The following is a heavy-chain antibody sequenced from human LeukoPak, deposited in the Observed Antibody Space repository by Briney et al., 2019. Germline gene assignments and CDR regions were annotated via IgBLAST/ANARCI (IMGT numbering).Heavy chain of an antibody. D-gene: IGHD2/OR15-2a*01. CDR3: AKDLSARVSWALDYYGMDV. J-gene: IGHJ6*02. Sequence: PGGSLRLSCAASGFTFSSYAMSWVRQAPGKGLEWVSAISGSGGSTYYADSVKGRFTISRDNSKNTLYLQMNSLRAEDTAVYYCAKDLSARVSWALDYYGMDVWGQGTTVTVSS. CDR2: ISGSGGST. V-gene: IGHV3-23*01. CDR1: GFTFSSYA.